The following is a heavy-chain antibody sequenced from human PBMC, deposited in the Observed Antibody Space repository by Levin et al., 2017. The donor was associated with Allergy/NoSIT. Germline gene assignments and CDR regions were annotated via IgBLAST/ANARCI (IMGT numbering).Heavy chain of an antibody. D-gene: IGHD3-9*01. CDR2: INHSGST. Sequence: SQTLSLTCAVYGGSFSDYFWSWIRQPPGKGLEWIGEINHSGSTNYNPSLKSRVTISVDTSKNQFSLKLRSVTAADTAVYYCARGHLLSSSVFDWLNSGYDYWGQGTLVTVSS. CDR1: GGSFSDYF. CDR3: ARGHLLSSSVFDWLNSGYDY. V-gene: IGHV4-34*01. J-gene: IGHJ4*02.